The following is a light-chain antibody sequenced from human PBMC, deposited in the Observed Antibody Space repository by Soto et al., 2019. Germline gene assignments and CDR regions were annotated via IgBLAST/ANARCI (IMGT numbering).Light chain of an antibody. J-gene: IGKJ1*01. V-gene: IGKV3-20*01. CDR2: SIS. CDR1: ESVASSY. CDR3: QQFSNSVWT. Sequence: EIVLTQSPCTLSLSPGERATLSCRASESVASSYLAWYQQKPGQAPRLLIYSISRRATGIPDRFSGSGSGTDFTLTISRLEPEDFAVYFCQQFSNSVWTFGQGTKVDIK.